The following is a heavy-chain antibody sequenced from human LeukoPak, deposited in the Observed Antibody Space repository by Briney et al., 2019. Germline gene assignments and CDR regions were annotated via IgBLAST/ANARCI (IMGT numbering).Heavy chain of an antibody. CDR2: ISSSGTTI. Sequence: GGSLRLSCAASGFTFRTSGMNWVRQAPGKGLEWVSYISSSGTTISYAQSVKGRFTITRDNAQNSLTLHMNTLRADDTAVYYCARDWAYFGSSTGFDYWGQGTLVTVSS. J-gene: IGHJ4*02. CDR3: ARDWAYFGSSTGFDY. CDR1: GFTFRTSG. D-gene: IGHD2-2*01. V-gene: IGHV3-48*01.